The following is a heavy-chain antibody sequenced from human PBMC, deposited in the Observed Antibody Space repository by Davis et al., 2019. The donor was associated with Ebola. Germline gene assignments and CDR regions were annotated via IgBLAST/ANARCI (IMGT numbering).Heavy chain of an antibody. D-gene: IGHD5-18*01. CDR3: ARGGIQLWLLGRLDV. Sequence: PGGSLRLSCTVSGGSISSYYWSWIRQPPGKGLEWIGYIYYSGSTNYNPSLKSRVTISVDTSKNQFSLKLSFVTAADTAVYYCARGGIQLWLLGRLDVWGKGTTVTVSS. V-gene: IGHV4-59*01. J-gene: IGHJ6*04. CDR2: IYYSGST. CDR1: GGSISSYY.